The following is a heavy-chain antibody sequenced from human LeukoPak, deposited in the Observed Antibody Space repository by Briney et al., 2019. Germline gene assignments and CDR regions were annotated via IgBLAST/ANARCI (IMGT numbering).Heavy chain of an antibody. CDR3: ASPRGDDSGGYYTWYFHH. D-gene: IGHD3-22*01. J-gene: IGHJ1*01. CDR2: INYRGST. CDR1: GGSISTSTYY. V-gene: IGHV4-39*07. Sequence: SETLSLTCFVSGGSISTSTYYWGWLRQPPGKGLEWIGSINYRGSTFYNPSLKSRVTISVDTSKNQFSLELTSATAADTAVYCASPRGDDSGGYYTWYFHHWGQGILVTVSS.